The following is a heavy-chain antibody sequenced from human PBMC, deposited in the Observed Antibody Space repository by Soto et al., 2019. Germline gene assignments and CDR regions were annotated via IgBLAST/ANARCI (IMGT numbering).Heavy chain of an antibody. CDR1: GGSFSGYY. Sequence: SETLSLTCAVYGGSFSGYYWSWIRQPPGKGLEWIGEINHSGSTNYNPSLKSRVTISVHTSKNQFSLKLSSVTAADTAVYYCAREHRITIFGVVIPNWFGPWAQGALVTVSS. V-gene: IGHV4-34*01. J-gene: IGHJ5*02. CDR2: INHSGST. D-gene: IGHD3-3*01. CDR3: AREHRITIFGVVIPNWFGP.